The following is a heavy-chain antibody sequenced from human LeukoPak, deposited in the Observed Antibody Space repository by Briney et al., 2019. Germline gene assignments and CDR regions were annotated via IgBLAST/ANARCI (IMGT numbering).Heavy chain of an antibody. CDR2: IIPILGIA. V-gene: IGHV1-69*04. D-gene: IGHD3-22*01. Sequence: ASVKVSCKASGGTFSSYAISWVRQAPGQGLEWMGRIIPILGIANYAQKFQGRVTITADKSTSTAYMELGSLRSEDTAVYYCARERNYYDSSGYYYLDYWGQGTLVTVSS. CDR3: ARERNYYDSSGYYYLDY. J-gene: IGHJ4*02. CDR1: GGTFSSYA.